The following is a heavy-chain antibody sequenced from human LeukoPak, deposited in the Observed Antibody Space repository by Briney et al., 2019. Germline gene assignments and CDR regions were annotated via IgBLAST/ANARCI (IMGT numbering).Heavy chain of an antibody. CDR2: ISDYGGVQ. Sequence: GKSLRLSCVASGFTFSDHGMHWVRQAPGRGLEWLALISDYGGVQHYADSVQGRFTISRDNSKNTLYLQINRLRSDDTAIYYCAKSYSTSILRFMAGWGKGATV. D-gene: IGHD3-16*01. V-gene: IGHV3-30*18. J-gene: IGHJ6*01. CDR3: AKSYSTSILRFMAG. CDR1: GFTFSDHG.